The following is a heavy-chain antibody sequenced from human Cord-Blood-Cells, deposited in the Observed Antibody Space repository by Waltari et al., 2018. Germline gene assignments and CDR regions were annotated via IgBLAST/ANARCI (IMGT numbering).Heavy chain of an antibody. D-gene: IGHD7-27*01. Sequence: QVQLVESGGGVVQPGRSLRLSCAASGFTFSSYGMHWVRQAPGKGLGWVAVIWYDGSNKYYADSGKGRFTISRDNSKNTLYLQMNSLRAEDTAVYYCARALGMDYWGQGTLVTVSS. CDR1: GFTFSSYG. CDR3: ARALGMDY. J-gene: IGHJ4*02. CDR2: IWYDGSNK. V-gene: IGHV3-33*01.